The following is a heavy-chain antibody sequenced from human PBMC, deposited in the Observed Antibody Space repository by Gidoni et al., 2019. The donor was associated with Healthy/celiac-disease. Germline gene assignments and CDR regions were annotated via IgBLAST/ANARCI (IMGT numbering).Heavy chain of an antibody. V-gene: IGHV4-34*01. CDR2: INHSGST. CDR3: ARGGYSYGYSYYFDY. J-gene: IGHJ4*02. Sequence: QVQLQQWGAGLLKPSETLSLTCAVHGGSFSGYYWSWIRQPPGKGLEWIGEINHSGSTNYNPSLKSRVTISVDTSKNQFALKLSSVTAADTAVYYCARGGYSYGYSYYFDYWGQGTLVTVSS. D-gene: IGHD5-18*01. CDR1: GGSFSGYY.